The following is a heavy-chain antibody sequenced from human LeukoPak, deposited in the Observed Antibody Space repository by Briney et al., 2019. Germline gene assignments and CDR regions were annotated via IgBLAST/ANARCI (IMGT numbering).Heavy chain of an antibody. CDR1: GFTFSSYA. D-gene: IGHD3-22*01. V-gene: IGHV3-30-3*01. CDR3: ARDPVSSSGYYYEGYFQH. J-gene: IGHJ1*01. Sequence: PGRSLRLSCAASGFTFSSYAMHWVRQAPGKGLEWVAVISYDGSNKYYADSVKGRFTISRDNSKNTLYLQMNSLRAEDTAVYYCARDPVSSSGYYYEGYFQHWGQGTLVTVSS. CDR2: ISYDGSNK.